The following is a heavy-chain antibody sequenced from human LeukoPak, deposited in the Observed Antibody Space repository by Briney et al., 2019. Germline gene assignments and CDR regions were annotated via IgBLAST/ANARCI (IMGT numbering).Heavy chain of an antibody. CDR1: GGSISSYY. V-gene: IGHV4-4*08. J-gene: IGHJ4*02. D-gene: IGHD5-12*01. CDR3: ARIGIVATIDY. Sequence: SETLSLTCTVSGGSISSYYWSWIRQPPGKGLEWIGRIDTSGSTNYNPSLKSRVTISVDTSKNQFSLKLSSVTAADTAVYYCARIGIVATIDYWGQGTLVTVSS. CDR2: IDTSGST.